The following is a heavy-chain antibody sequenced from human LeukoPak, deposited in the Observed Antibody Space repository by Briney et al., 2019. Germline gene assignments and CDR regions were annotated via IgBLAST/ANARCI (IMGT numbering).Heavy chain of an antibody. V-gene: IGHV1-18*01. CDR2: INANNGDT. Sequence: EASVKVSCKTSGYTFTRSGISWVRQAPGQGLEWMGWINANNGDTNYAQKFQGRVIMTTDTSTSTAYMDLRSLRSDDTAVYYCARVIRKDSSGYFYGDYWGQGTLVTVSS. CDR3: ARVIRKDSSGYFYGDY. CDR1: GYTFTRSG. D-gene: IGHD3-22*01. J-gene: IGHJ4*02.